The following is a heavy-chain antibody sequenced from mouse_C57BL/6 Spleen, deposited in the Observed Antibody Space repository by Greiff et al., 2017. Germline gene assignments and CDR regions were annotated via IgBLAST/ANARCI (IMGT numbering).Heavy chain of an antibody. Sequence: EVKLVESGEGLVKPGGSLKLSCAASGFTFSSYAMSWVRQTPEKRLEWVAYISSGGDYIYYADTVKGRFTISRDNARNTLYLQMSSLKSEDTAMYYCTRVNYGSSYPYWYFDVWGTGTTVTVSS. V-gene: IGHV5-9-1*02. CDR2: ISSGGDYI. CDR1: GFTFSSYA. J-gene: IGHJ1*03. CDR3: TRVNYGSSYPYWYFDV. D-gene: IGHD1-1*01.